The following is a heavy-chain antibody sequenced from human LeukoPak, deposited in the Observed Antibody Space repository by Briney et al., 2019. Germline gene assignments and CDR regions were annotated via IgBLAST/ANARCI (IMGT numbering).Heavy chain of an antibody. Sequence: SETLSLTCAVSGGSISRSNWWSWVRQPPGKGLEWIGEIYHSGSTNYNPSLKSRVTISVDKSKNQFSLKLSSVTAADTAVYYCARIMGRGCCISTSCRGDWFDPWGQGILVTVSS. CDR3: ARIMGRGCCISTSCRGDWFDP. CDR2: IYHSGST. CDR1: GGSISRSNW. D-gene: IGHD2-2*01. J-gene: IGHJ5*02. V-gene: IGHV4-4*02.